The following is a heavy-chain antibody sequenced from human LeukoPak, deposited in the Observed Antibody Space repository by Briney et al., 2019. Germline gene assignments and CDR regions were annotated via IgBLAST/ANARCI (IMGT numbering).Heavy chain of an antibody. J-gene: IGHJ6*02. CDR2: LSDSGGST. Sequence: GGSLRLSCASSGFTFSSYAMSWVRQAPGKGLEWVSSLSDSGGSTYYADSVQGRFTISRDTSKTTLYLQMNSLRAEDTAVYYCAKHMGDSEYYGLDVWGQGTTVSVSS. CDR3: AKHMGDSEYYGLDV. CDR1: GFTFSSYA. D-gene: IGHD3-16*01. V-gene: IGHV3-23*01.